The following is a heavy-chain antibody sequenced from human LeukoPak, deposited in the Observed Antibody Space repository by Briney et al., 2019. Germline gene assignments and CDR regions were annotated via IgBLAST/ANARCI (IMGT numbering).Heavy chain of an antibody. Sequence: GGSLRLSCAASGFTFSSYAMSWVRQAPGKGLEWVSSISSSSSYIYYADSVKGRFTISRDNAKNSLYLQMNSLRAEDTAVYYCARYIVVVPAAIITYYYYGMDVWGQGTTVTVSS. V-gene: IGHV3-21*01. CDR2: ISSSSSYI. CDR3: ARYIVVVPAAIITYYYYGMDV. CDR1: GFTFSSYA. D-gene: IGHD2-2*01. J-gene: IGHJ6*02.